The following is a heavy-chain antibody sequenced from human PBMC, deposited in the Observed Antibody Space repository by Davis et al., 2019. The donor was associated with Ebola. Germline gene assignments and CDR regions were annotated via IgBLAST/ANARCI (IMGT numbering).Heavy chain of an antibody. CDR1: VITFSSYA. Sequence: GESLKISCTDSVITFSSYAMTWVRQAPGKGLEWVAFIRYDGSNKYYADSVKGRFTISRDNSKNTLYLQMNSLRAEDTAVYYCVKSGLSFGVVKYHYGMDVWGKGTTVTVSS. V-gene: IGHV3-30*02. CDR2: IRYDGSNK. D-gene: IGHD3-3*01. CDR3: VKSGLSFGVVKYHYGMDV. J-gene: IGHJ6*04.